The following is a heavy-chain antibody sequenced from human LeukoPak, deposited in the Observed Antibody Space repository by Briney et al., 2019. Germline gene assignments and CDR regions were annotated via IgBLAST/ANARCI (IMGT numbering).Heavy chain of an antibody. CDR2: IYSGGST. J-gene: IGHJ4*02. CDR1: GFTVSSNY. Sequence: PGGSLRLSCAASGFTVSSNYMSWVRQAPGKGLEWVSVIYSGGSTYYADSVKGRFTISRDNSKNTLYLQMNSLRAEDTAVYYCASVLWFGEFFFDYWGQGTLVTVSS. D-gene: IGHD3-10*01. V-gene: IGHV3-53*01. CDR3: ASVLWFGEFFFDY.